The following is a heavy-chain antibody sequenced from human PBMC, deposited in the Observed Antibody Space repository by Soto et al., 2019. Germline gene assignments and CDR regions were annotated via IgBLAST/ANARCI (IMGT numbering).Heavy chain of an antibody. V-gene: IGHV3-53*01. CDR3: ASSMVRGVITELDAFDI. CDR2: IYSGGST. Sequence: GGSLRIFCAASGFTVSSNYMSWVRQAPGKGLEWVSVIYSGGSTYYADSVKGRFTISRDNSKNTLYLQMNSLRAEDTAVYYCASSMVRGVITELDAFDIWGQGTMVTVSS. CDR1: GFTVSSNY. D-gene: IGHD3-10*01. J-gene: IGHJ3*02.